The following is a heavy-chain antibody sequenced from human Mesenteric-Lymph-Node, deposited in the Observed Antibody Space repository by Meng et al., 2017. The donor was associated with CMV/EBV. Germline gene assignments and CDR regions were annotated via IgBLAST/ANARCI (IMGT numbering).Heavy chain of an antibody. D-gene: IGHD1-26*01. CDR2: ISSSSTI. CDR3: ARSWATRTEYDC. J-gene: IGHJ4*02. Sequence: GESLKISCAASGFTFSDYYMNWVRQAPGKGLEWVSSISSSSTIYYADSVKGRFTISRDNAKNSLYLQMNSLRAEDTAVYYCARSWATRTEYDCWGQGTLVTVSS. CDR1: GFTFSDYY. V-gene: IGHV3-69-1*02.